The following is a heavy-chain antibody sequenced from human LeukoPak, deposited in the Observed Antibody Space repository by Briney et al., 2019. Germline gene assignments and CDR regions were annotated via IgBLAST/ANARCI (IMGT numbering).Heavy chain of an antibody. J-gene: IGHJ6*02. CDR2: ISSSSSTI. CDR1: GFTFSSYI. V-gene: IGHV3-48*02. D-gene: IGHD3-16*01. CDR3: ARDGGALIRGKGYYYGMDV. Sequence: GGSLRLSCAASGFTFSSYIMNWVRQAPGKGLEWVSYISSSSSTIYYADSVKGRFAISRDNAKNSLYLQMNSLRDEDTAVYYCARDGGALIRGKGYYYGMDVWGQGTTVTVSS.